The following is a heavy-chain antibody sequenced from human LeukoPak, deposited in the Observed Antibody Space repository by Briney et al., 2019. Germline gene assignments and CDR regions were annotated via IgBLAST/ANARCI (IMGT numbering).Heavy chain of an antibody. CDR2: VYTGGST. J-gene: IGHJ4*02. CDR3: ARAPFYYDSSGYPYFDG. CDR1: GFTISTNY. D-gene: IGHD3-22*01. V-gene: IGHV3-53*01. Sequence: PGGSLRLSCADSGFTISTNYMSWVRQAPGKGLEWVSVVYTGGSTYYADSVKGRFTISRDNSKNTLYLQMNSLRAEDTALYYCARAPFYYDSSGYPYFDGWGQGTLVTVSS.